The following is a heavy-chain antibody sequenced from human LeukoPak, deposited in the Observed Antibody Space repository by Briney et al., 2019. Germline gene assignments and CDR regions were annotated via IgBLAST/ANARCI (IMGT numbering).Heavy chain of an antibody. V-gene: IGHV3-23*01. Sequence: GGSLRLSCAASGFTFSSYAMSWVRQAPGKGLEWVSAISGSGGSTYYADSVKGRFTISRDNSKNTLYLQMNSLRAEDTAVYYCAISPTLYSSSRFDYRGQGPLVTVSS. CDR1: GFTFSSYA. CDR3: AISPTLYSSSRFDY. D-gene: IGHD6-6*01. CDR2: ISGSGGST. J-gene: IGHJ4*02.